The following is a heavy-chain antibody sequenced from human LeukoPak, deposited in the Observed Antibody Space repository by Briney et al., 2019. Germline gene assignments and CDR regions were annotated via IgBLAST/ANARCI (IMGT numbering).Heavy chain of an antibody. V-gene: IGHV3-30*02. CDR1: GFTFSAYG. CDR3: ARFYYYDSSGYPNYFDY. D-gene: IGHD3-22*01. CDR2: IRYEGNEK. Sequence: QAGGSLRHPCAASGFTFSAYGMHWVRQAPDKGLEWVAFIRYEGNEKYYADSVKGRFTISRDNSKNTLYLQMNSLRPEDTAVYYCARFYYYDSSGYPNYFDYWGQGTLVTVSS. J-gene: IGHJ4*02.